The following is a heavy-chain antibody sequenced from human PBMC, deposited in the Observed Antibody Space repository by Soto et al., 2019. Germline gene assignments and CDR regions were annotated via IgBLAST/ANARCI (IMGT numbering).Heavy chain of an antibody. CDR2: ISYDGSNK. CDR1: AFTFNSYG. J-gene: IGHJ6*02. V-gene: IGHV3-30*03. CDR3: ATDDGGWPYYYYYYEMYS. D-gene: IGHD6-19*01. Sequence: ERTLRLSCAASAFTFNSYGMHCVRHDPGKGLECMAVISYDGSNKYYADSVEGRFTIARDDSKNTLYLQMNSLRAEDTSVYYRATDDGGWPYYYYYYEMYSWGQESTV.